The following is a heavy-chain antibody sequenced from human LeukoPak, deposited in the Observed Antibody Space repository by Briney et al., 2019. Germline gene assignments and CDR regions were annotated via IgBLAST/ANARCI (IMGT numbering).Heavy chain of an antibody. CDR1: GGSFSGYY. CDR3: AHHDFYAFYF. CDR2: INHSGST. V-gene: IGHV4-34*01. D-gene: IGHD2-21*02. J-gene: IGHJ3*01. Sequence: PSETLSLTCAVYGGSFSGYYWSWIRQPPGRGLEWIGEINHSGSTNYNPSLKSRVTISVDTSKNQFSLKLSSVTAADTAVYYCAHHDFYAFYFLGQGTMVTVSS.